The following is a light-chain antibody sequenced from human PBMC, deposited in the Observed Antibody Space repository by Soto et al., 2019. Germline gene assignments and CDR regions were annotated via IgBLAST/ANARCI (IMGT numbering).Light chain of an antibody. V-gene: IGKV1-17*01. CDR2: SAS. CDR1: QGIGND. J-gene: IGKJ4*01. Sequence: DIQMTQSPSSLSASVGDRVNITCRASQGIGNDLGWYQQTPGKAPKRLIYSASNLESEVPSRFIGRGSGTEFTLTISSLQTEDFATYYCLQHSTYPLTFGGGTKLDIK. CDR3: LQHSTYPLT.